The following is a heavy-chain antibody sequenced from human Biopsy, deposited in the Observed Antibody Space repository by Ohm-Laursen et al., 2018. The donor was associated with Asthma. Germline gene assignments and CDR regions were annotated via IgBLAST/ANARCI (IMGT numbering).Heavy chain of an antibody. J-gene: IGHJ3*02. CDR3: ARTYYDFLTGQVNDVFAI. CDR1: GYTFINYA. Sequence: GASVKVSCKVSGYTFINYAIHWVRQAPGQRLEWMGWINAGDGNTKYSQKFQGRVTITRDTSASTAYMDLRSLRSEDTAMYYCARTYYDFLTGQVNDVFAIWGQGTMVTVSS. CDR2: INAGDGNT. V-gene: IGHV1-3*01. D-gene: IGHD3-9*01.